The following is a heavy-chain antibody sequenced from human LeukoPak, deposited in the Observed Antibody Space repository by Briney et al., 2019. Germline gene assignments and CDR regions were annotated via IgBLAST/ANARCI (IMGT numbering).Heavy chain of an antibody. V-gene: IGHV3-23*01. J-gene: IGHJ4*02. Sequence: GGSLRLSCRASGFIFADFAMSWVRQAPGKGPEWVSALNNGATHTYYADSVKGRFTISRDNSKNTLYLQMNSLRAEDTAVYYCATSGGYYFDYWGQGTLVTVSS. D-gene: IGHD3-16*01. CDR2: LNNGATHT. CDR1: GFIFADFA. CDR3: ATSGGYYFDY.